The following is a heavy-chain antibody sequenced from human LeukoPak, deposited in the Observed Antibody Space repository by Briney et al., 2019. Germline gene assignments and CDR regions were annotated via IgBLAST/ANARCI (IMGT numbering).Heavy chain of an antibody. D-gene: IGHD3-9*01. CDR3: ARVPGVYYDTLTGYGSGWFDP. J-gene: IGHJ5*02. CDR1: GDSISSGDYY. CDR2: ISSSGST. V-gene: IGHV4-61*02. Sequence: SQTLSLTCTVSGDSISSGDYYCSWIRQPAGKGLEWIGRISSSGSTNCNPSLKSRVSISVDTSKNRFSLNLRSVTAADTAVYYCARVPGVYYDTLTGYGSGWFDPWGQGTLVTVPS.